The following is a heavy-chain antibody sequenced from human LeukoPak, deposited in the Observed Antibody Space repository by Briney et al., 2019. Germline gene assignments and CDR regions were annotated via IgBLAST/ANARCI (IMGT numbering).Heavy chain of an antibody. V-gene: IGHV1-18*01. CDR3: ARCIVVVPAAIPYYYYYMDV. CDR1: GYTFTSYG. D-gene: IGHD2-2*01. J-gene: IGHJ6*03. CDR2: ISAYNGNT. Sequence: ASVKVSCKASGYTFTSYGISWVRQAPGQGLEWMGWISAYNGNTNYAQKLQGRVTMTTDTSTNTAYMELRSLRSDDTAVYYCARCIVVVPAAIPYYYYYMDVWGKGTTVTVSS.